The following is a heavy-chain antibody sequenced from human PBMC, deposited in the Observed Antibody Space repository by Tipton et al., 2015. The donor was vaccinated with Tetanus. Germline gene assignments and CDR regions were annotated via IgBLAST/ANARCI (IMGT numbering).Heavy chain of an antibody. CDR2: IYTSGST. Sequence: TLSLTCTVSGGSISSYYWSWIRQPAGKGLEWIGRIYTSGSTNYNPSLKSRVTMSVDTSKNQFSLKLSSVTAADTAVYYCARESGLTTSLSGYYYYYGMDVWGQGTTVTVSS. J-gene: IGHJ6*02. V-gene: IGHV4-4*07. CDR3: ARESGLTTSLSGYYYYYGMDV. CDR1: GGSISSYY. D-gene: IGHD4-11*01.